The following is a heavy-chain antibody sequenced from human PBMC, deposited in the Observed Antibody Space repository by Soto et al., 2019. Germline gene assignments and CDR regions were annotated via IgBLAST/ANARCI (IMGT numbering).Heavy chain of an antibody. J-gene: IGHJ3*02. Sequence: SVKVSCKASGGTFSSYAISWVRQTPGQGLEWMGGIIPIFGTANYAQKFQGRVTITADESTSTAYMELSSLRSEDTAVYYCARGSYYYDSSGYLGDAFDIWGQGTMVTVSS. D-gene: IGHD3-22*01. V-gene: IGHV1-69*13. CDR1: GGTFSSYA. CDR2: IIPIFGTA. CDR3: ARGSYYYDSSGYLGDAFDI.